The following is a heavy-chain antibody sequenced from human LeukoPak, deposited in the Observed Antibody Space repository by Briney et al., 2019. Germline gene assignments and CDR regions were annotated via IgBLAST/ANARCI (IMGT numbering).Heavy chain of an antibody. D-gene: IGHD4-17*01. CDR2: ISSSSSTI. J-gene: IGHJ4*02. CDR1: GFTFSRYS. V-gene: IGHV3-48*01. CDR3: ARDYADYVGFFFFDH. Sequence: GGSLRLSCVASGFTFSRYSMNWVRQAPGKGLEWVSYISSSSSTIYYADSVKGRFTISRDNAKNSLYLQMDSLRAEDTAVYYCARDYADYVGFFFFDHWGQGTLVTVSS.